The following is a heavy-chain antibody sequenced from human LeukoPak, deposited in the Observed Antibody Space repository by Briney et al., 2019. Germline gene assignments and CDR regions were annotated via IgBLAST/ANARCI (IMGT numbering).Heavy chain of an antibody. CDR3: AKRGGYVDTAMADGYY. D-gene: IGHD5-18*01. J-gene: IGHJ4*02. CDR1: GFTFSSYA. V-gene: IGHV3-23*01. CDR2: ISGSGGST. Sequence: PGESLKISCAASGFTFSSYAMSWVRQAPGKGLEWVSAISGSGGSTYYADSVKGRFTISRDNSKNTLYLQMNSLRAEDTAVYYCAKRGGYVDTAMADGYYWGQGTLVTVSS.